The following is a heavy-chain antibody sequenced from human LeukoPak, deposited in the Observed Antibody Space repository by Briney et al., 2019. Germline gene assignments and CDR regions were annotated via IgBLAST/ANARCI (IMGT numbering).Heavy chain of an antibody. J-gene: IGHJ6*02. CDR1: GFTFSSYA. D-gene: IGHD2-2*01. CDR3: AKRGCGSITCYGVSYYYGMDV. CDR2: ITGSGDST. Sequence: PGGSLRLSCAASGFTFSSYAMTWVRQAPGKGLEWVSGITGSGDSTYYADSVKGRFTISRDNSKNTLYLQMNSLRAEDTAVYYCAKRGCGSITCYGVSYYYGMDVWGQGTTVTVSS. V-gene: IGHV3-23*01.